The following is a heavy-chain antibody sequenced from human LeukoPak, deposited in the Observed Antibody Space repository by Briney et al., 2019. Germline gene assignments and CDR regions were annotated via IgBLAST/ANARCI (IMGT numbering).Heavy chain of an antibody. CDR2: VNSDGTST. J-gene: IGHJ4*02. V-gene: IGHV3-74*01. Sequence: GGSLRLSCAASGFTFSNYWMHWVRQAPGKGLVWVSRVNSDGTSTSYADSVKGRFTISRDNAKNTLYLQMNSLRAEGTAVYYCAVDTAMVHDYWGQGTLVTVSS. CDR3: AVDTAMVHDY. D-gene: IGHD5-18*01. CDR1: GFTFSNYW.